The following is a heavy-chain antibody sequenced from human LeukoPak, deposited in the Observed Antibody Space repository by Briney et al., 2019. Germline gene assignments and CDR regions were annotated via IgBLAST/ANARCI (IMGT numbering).Heavy chain of an antibody. CDR3: ARGVWIQLWLRREYYFDY. D-gene: IGHD5-18*01. V-gene: IGHV1-8*02. J-gene: IGHJ4*02. Sequence: VASVKVSCKASGYTFTSYDINWVRQATGQGLEWMGWMNPNSGNTGYAQKFQGRVTMTRNTSISTAYMELSSLRSEDTAVYYCARGVWIQLWLRREYYFDYWGQGTLVTVSS. CDR1: GYTFTSYD. CDR2: MNPNSGNT.